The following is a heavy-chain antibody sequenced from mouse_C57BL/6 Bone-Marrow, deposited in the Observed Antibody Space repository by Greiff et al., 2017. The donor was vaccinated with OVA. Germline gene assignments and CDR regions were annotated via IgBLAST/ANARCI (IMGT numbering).Heavy chain of an antibody. CDR1: GFTFSDYG. D-gene: IGHD2-3*01. J-gene: IGHJ1*03. CDR2: ISNLAYSI. CDR3: ARHPYDGYYNWYFDV. V-gene: IGHV5-15*01. Sequence: EVHLVESGGGLVQPGGSLKLSCAASGFTFSDYGMAWVRQAPRKGPEWVAFISNLAYSIYYADTVTGRFTISRENAKNTLYLEMSSLRSEDTAMYYCARHPYDGYYNWYFDVWGTGTTVTVSS.